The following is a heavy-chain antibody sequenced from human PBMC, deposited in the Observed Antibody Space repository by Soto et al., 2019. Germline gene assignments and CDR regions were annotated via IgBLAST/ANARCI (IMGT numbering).Heavy chain of an antibody. D-gene: IGHD5-12*01. Sequence: ASVKVSCKASGGTFSSYAISWVRQAPGQGLEWMGGIIPIFGTANYAQKFQGRVTITADKSTSTAYMELSSLRSEDTAVYHCAGFLGIVATITDYYYGMDVWGQGTTVTVSS. V-gene: IGHV1-69*06. CDR3: AGFLGIVATITDYYYGMDV. J-gene: IGHJ6*02. CDR2: IIPIFGTA. CDR1: GGTFSSYA.